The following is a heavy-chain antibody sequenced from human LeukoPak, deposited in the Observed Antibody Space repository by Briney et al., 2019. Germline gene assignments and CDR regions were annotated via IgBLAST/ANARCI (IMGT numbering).Heavy chain of an antibody. CDR2: ISYDGDNQ. Sequence: GGSLRLSCAVSGFTFSSYGMHWVRQAPGKGLEWVAVISYDGDNQYYADSVKGRFTISRDNSKNTLYLLMNGLRAEDTAVYYCAKGGRYFPCDYWGQGTLVTVSS. J-gene: IGHJ4*02. V-gene: IGHV3-30*18. CDR3: AKGGRYFPCDY. CDR1: GFTFSSYG. D-gene: IGHD3-9*01.